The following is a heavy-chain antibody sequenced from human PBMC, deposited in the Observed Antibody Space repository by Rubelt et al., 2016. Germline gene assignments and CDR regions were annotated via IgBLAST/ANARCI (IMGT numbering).Heavy chain of an antibody. Sequence: QVTLKESGPVLVKPTETLTLTCTVSGFSLSNARMGVSWIRQPPGKALEWLAHIFSNGEKSYSTSLKSRLTISKDTSKSQVVLTMTNMEPVDTATYYCARIDPNYYYYGMDVWGQGTTVTVSS. CDR3: ARIDPNYYYYGMDV. CDR1: GFSLSNARMG. J-gene: IGHJ6*02. CDR2: IFSNGEK. V-gene: IGHV2-26*01.